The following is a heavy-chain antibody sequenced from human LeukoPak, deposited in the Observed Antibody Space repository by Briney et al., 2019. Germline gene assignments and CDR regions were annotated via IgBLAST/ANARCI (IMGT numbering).Heavy chain of an antibody. CDR2: IRSRPYGGTT. V-gene: IGHV3-49*04. CDR1: GFTFSDHY. Sequence: GGSLRLSCAASGFTFSDHYMDWVRQAPGKGLEWVGFIRSRPYGGTTHYAASVKGRFTISRDDSKSIAYLQMNSLKTEDTAVYYCTRPARYCISSSCSNPDYWGQGTLVTVSS. J-gene: IGHJ4*02. CDR3: TRPARYCISSSCSNPDY. D-gene: IGHD2-2*01.